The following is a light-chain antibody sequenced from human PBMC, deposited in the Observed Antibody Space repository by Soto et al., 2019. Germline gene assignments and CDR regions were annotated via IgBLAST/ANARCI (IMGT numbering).Light chain of an antibody. CDR3: QQYYSYPLT. Sequence: AIRMTQSPSSFSASTGDRVTITCRASQSISSYLAWYQQKPGKAPKLLIYAASTLQSGVPSRFSGSGSGTDVTLTISCLQSEAFATYYCQQYYSYPLTFGGGTKVEIK. CDR1: QSISSY. J-gene: IGKJ4*01. V-gene: IGKV1-8*01. CDR2: AAS.